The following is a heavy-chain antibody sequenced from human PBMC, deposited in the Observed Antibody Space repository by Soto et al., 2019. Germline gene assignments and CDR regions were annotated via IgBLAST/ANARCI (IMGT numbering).Heavy chain of an antibody. CDR2: INHSGRT. Sequence: QVQLQQWGAGLLKPSETLSLTCAVYGVSFSGYYWSWFRQPTGKGTAWLGAINHSGRTNYNPSLKSRFTISIDTSKNQFSLKLSSVTAADTAVYYCARGWGVGVLLGSKCDYWGQGTLVTVSS. CDR1: GVSFSGYY. CDR3: ARGWGVGVLLGSKCDY. J-gene: IGHJ4*02. V-gene: IGHV4-34*01. D-gene: IGHD1-1*01.